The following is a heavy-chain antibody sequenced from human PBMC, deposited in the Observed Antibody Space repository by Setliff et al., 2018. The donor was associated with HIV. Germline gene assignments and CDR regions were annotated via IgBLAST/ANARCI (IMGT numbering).Heavy chain of an antibody. CDR2: VFYRGGA. Sequence: SETLSLTCAAFGDSFKSAYYWGWIRQPPRKTLQWLGSVFYRGGAYYNLSFKARLTMSLDTSKNQFSLNLTSLTAADTAVYFCARGKTTGSFFDKIHAAFNVWGPGTLVTVSS. CDR3: ARGKTTGSFFDKIHAAFNV. J-gene: IGHJ3*01. V-gene: IGHV4-38-2*01. D-gene: IGHD4-17*01. CDR1: GDSFKSAYY.